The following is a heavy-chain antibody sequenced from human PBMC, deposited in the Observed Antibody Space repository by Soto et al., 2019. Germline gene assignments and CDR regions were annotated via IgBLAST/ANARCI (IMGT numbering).Heavy chain of an antibody. CDR3: ARASLVVTPYNWFDP. Sequence: SETLSLTCTVSGGSIISGAYYWSWIRQHPGKGLEWIGYIYYSGDTYYNPSLKSRVTISVDTSKNQFSLKLSSVTAADTAVYYCARASLVVTPYNWFDPWGQGTLVTVSS. J-gene: IGHJ5*02. CDR2: IYYSGDT. V-gene: IGHV4-31*03. D-gene: IGHD2-15*01. CDR1: GGSIISGAYY.